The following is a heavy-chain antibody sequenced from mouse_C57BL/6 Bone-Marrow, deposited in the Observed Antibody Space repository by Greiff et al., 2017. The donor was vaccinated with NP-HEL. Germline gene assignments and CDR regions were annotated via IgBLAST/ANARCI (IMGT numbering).Heavy chain of an antibody. CDR2: IYPGSGNT. CDR1: GYSFTSYY. V-gene: IGHV1-66*01. CDR3: ARYITGYFDY. J-gene: IGHJ2*01. Sequence: VQLQQSGPELVKPGASVKISCKASGYSFTSYYIHWVKQRPGQGLEWIGWIYPGSGNTKYNEKFKGKATLTADTSSSTAYMQLSSLTSEDSAVYYCARYITGYFDYWGQGTTLTVSS. D-gene: IGHD1-1*01.